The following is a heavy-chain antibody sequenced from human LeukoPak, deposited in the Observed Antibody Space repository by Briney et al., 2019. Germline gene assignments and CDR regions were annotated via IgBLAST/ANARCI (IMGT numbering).Heavy chain of an antibody. CDR1: GGTFSSYA. CDR2: IFPIFDTA. V-gene: IGHV1-69*13. Sequence: SVKVSCKASGGTFSSYAISWVREAPGERREWMGEIFPIFDTANYAQTFQGKVTITADESTSTAYMELSSLRSEDTAVYYCAGHMTTEAFDIWGQGTMVTVSS. CDR3: AGHMTTEAFDI. J-gene: IGHJ3*02. D-gene: IGHD4-17*01.